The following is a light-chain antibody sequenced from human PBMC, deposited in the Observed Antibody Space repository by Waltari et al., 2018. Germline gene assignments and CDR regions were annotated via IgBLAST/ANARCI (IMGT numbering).Light chain of an antibody. Sequence: EIVLIQSPATLALSPGERATLSCRASQSVRNYLAWFQQNPGQVPRLLIYDTSNRGTGVPARFSGSGSGTDFTLPISSLESEDFAVYYCQQRSSWPLTFGGGTKVQIK. CDR2: DTS. V-gene: IGKV3-11*01. CDR1: QSVRNY. CDR3: QQRSSWPLT. J-gene: IGKJ4*01.